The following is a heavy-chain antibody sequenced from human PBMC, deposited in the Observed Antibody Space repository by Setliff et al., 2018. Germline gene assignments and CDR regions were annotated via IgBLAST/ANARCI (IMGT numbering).Heavy chain of an antibody. CDR3: VREYSGGGLT. D-gene: IGHD1-26*01. CDR2: INAY. V-gene: IGHV1-18*04. CDR1: GYTFTDYY. Sequence: ASVKVSCKASGYTFTDYYIHWVRQAPGQGLEWMGWINAYGQKYQGRVAMTTDTSTNTVYMELRSLRSDDTAVYFCVREYSGGGLTWGQGTMVTVSS. J-gene: IGHJ3*01.